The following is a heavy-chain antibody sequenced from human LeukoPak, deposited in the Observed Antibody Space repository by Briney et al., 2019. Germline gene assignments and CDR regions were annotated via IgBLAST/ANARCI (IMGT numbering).Heavy chain of an antibody. J-gene: IGHJ4*02. CDR1: GFTFSSNW. CDR3: ARDGYSSSWPH. D-gene: IGHD6-13*01. CDR2: IKQDGSEK. Sequence: PGGSLRLSCAASGFTFSSNWMSWVRQAPGKGLEWVANIKQDGSEKYYVDSVKGRFTIARDNAKNSLYLQMNSLRAEDTAVYYCARDGYSSSWPHWGQGTLVTVSS. V-gene: IGHV3-7*01.